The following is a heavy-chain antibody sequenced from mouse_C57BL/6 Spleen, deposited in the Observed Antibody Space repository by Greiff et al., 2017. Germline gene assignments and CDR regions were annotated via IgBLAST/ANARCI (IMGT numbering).Heavy chain of an antibody. V-gene: IGHV1-85*01. J-gene: IGHJ3*01. CDR2: IYPRDGST. D-gene: IGHD2-5*01. Sequence: VQLQQSGPELVKPGASVKLSCKASGYTFTSYDINWVTQRPGQGLAWIGWIYPRDGSTKYNEKFKGKATLTVDTSSSPASMERHSLTSEASAVYFDAREDSNCVAWFAYWGQGTLVTVAA. CDR1: GYTFTSYD. CDR3: AREDSNCVAWFAY.